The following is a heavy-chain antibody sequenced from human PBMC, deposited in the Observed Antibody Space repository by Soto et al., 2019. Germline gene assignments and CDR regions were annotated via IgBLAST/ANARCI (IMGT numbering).Heavy chain of an antibody. D-gene: IGHD6-19*01. J-gene: IGHJ4*02. CDR1: GYTFTGFY. CDR2: INPNSGGT. CDR3: ARDLAGDDYFDY. Sequence: ASVKVSCKASGYTFTGFYMHWVRQAPGQGLEWMEWINPNSGGTSYAQKFQGRVTMTRDTSISTVSMELNRLRSDDTAVYYCARDLAGDDYFDYWGQGTLVTVSS. V-gene: IGHV1-2*02.